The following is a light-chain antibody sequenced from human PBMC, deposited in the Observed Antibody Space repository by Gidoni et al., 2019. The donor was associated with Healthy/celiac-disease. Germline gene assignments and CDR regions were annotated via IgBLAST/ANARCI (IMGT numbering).Light chain of an antibody. J-gene: IGKJ4*01. Sequence: DFVMTQSPESLAVSPGERATINCKSSQSVYYSPNNYNYLAWYQQRPGQPPKLLIYWASTRASGVPDRISGSGSGTDFTLTINNLQAEDVAVYYCKKYITSRPAFGGGTRVEI. CDR1: QSVYYSPNNYNY. V-gene: IGKV4-1*01. CDR3: KKYITSRPA. CDR2: WAS.